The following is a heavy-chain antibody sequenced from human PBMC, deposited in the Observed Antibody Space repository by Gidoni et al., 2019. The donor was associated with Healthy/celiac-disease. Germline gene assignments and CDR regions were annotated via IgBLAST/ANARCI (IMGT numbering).Heavy chain of an antibody. CDR3: AKATYDSSGYYFGGFDY. J-gene: IGHJ4*02. CDR1: GFTFRSYA. CDR2: ISGSGGST. D-gene: IGHD3-22*01. V-gene: IGHV3-23*01. Sequence: EVQLLESGGGLVQPGGSLSLSCAASGFTFRSYAMSWVRPAPGKGLEGVSAISGSGGSTYYADSVKGRFTISRDNSKNTLYLQMNSLRAEDTAVYYCAKATYDSSGYYFGGFDYWGQGTLVTVSS.